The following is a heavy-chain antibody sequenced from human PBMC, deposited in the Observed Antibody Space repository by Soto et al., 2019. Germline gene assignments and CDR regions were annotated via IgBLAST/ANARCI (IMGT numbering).Heavy chain of an antibody. CDR1: GGTFRSYA. CDR3: AMAHVDTAMDYYYYYGMDV. CDR2: IIPIFGTA. V-gene: IGHV1-69*13. Sequence: SVKVSCKASGGTFRSYAISWVLQAPGQGLEWMGGIIPIFGTANYAQKFQGRVTITADESTSTAYMELSSLRSEDTAVYYCAMAHVDTAMDYYYYYGMDVWGQGTTVTVSS. D-gene: IGHD5-18*01. J-gene: IGHJ6*02.